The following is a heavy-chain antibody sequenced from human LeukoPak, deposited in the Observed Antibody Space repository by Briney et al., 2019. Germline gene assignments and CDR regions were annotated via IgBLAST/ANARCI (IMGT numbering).Heavy chain of an antibody. Sequence: GGSLRLSCTASGFTFGDYAMSWFRQAPGKGLEWVGFIRSKAYGGTTEYAAPVKGRFTISRDDSKSIAYLQMNSLKTEDTAVYYCTRDQFRGVVTAAFDYWGQGTLVTVSS. V-gene: IGHV3-49*03. J-gene: IGHJ4*02. CDR3: TRDQFRGVVTAAFDY. CDR1: GFTFGDYA. D-gene: IGHD2-21*02. CDR2: IRSKAYGGTT.